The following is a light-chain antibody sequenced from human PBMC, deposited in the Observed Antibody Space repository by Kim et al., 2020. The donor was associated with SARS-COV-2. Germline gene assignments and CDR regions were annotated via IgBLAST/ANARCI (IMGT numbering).Light chain of an antibody. J-gene: IGKJ2*01. CDR2: NAS. Sequence: SASVGDRVTIACRASQSVSIWLAWFQQKPGKAPKPLIYNASDLESGVPSRFSGSGSGTEFTLTISSPHPDDFATYYCQQYQSYPLTFGQGTKLEI. CDR3: QQYQSYPLT. CDR1: QSVSIW. V-gene: IGKV1-5*01.